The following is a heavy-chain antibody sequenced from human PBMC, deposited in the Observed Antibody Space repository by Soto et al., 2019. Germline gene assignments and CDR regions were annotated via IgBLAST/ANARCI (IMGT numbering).Heavy chain of an antibody. D-gene: IGHD6-19*01. CDR1: GYTLTELS. CDR2: FDPEDGET. V-gene: IGHV1-24*01. J-gene: IGHJ4*02. Sequence: ASVKVSCKVSGYTLTELSMHWVRQAPGKGLEWMGGFDPEDGETIYAQKFQGRVTMTEDASTDTAYMELSSLRSEDTAVYYCATVFGFGSGWCNYWGQGTLVTVSS. CDR3: ATVFGFGSGWCNY.